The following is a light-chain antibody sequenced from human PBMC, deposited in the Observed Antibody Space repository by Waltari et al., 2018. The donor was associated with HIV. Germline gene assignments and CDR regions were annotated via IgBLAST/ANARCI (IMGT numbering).Light chain of an antibody. CDR2: DVS. J-gene: IGLJ3*02. Sequence: QSALTQPASVSGSPGQSITISCTGTRSDIGGYNYVSWYQQYPDKAPKLIIYDVSSRPSEISDRVSGAKSGTMASLTISVLQVEDEAHYYCSSFTLSGLVFGGGTRVTVL. V-gene: IGLV2-14*03. CDR1: RSDIGGYNY. CDR3: SSFTLSGLV.